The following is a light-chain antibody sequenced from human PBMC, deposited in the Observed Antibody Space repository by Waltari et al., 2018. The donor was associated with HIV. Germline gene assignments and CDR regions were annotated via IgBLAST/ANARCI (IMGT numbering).Light chain of an antibody. CDR1: DTDFGTYNY. V-gene: IGLV2-14*01. J-gene: IGLJ3*02. Sequence: QSALTQPASVSGSPGQSITLPCPRPDTDFGTYNYVSWFQHPPGKAPKLIFSAVSNRPSGVSHRFSGSKSGNTASLIISGLQAEDEASYYCTSYTTTNTWVFGGGTNLTVL. CDR2: AVS. CDR3: TSYTTTNTWV.